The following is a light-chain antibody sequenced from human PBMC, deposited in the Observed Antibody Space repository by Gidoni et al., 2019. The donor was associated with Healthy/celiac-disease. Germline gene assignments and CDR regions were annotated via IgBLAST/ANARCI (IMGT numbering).Light chain of an antibody. Sequence: QSALTQPASVSGSPGQSITISCTGTSSDVGGSNYGSWYQQHPGKAPKLMIYEVSNRPSGVSNRFSGSKSCNTASLTISGLQAEDEADYYCSSYTSSSTYVVFGGGTKLTVL. CDR3: SSYTSSSTYVV. V-gene: IGLV2-14*01. J-gene: IGLJ2*01. CDR1: SSDVGGSNY. CDR2: EVS.